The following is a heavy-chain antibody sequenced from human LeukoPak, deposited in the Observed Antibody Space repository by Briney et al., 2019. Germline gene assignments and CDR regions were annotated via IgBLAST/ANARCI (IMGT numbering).Heavy chain of an antibody. CDR1: GFTFSSYA. D-gene: IGHD2-2*01. CDR3: AKALDLGYCSSTSCLN. J-gene: IGHJ4*02. Sequence: EGSLRLSCAASGFTFSSYAMSWVRQAPGKGLEWVSAISGSGGSTYYADSVKGRFTISRDNSKNTLYLQMNSLRAEDTAVYYCAKALDLGYCSSTSCLNWGQGTLVTVSS. V-gene: IGHV3-23*01. CDR2: ISGSGGST.